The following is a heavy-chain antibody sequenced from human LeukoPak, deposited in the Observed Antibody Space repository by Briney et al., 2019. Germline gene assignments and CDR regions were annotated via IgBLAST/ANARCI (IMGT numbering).Heavy chain of an antibody. Sequence: PGGSLRLSCAASGFAFSRHWVRQVPGKGLVWVSRINPGGSSTAYADSVKGRFTISRDNAKNTLYLQMNSLRAEDTAVYYCARSNQADDYWGQGTLVTVSS. J-gene: IGHJ4*02. D-gene: IGHD4-11*01. CDR1: GFAFSR. CDR2: INPGGSST. CDR3: ARSNQADDY. V-gene: IGHV3-74*01.